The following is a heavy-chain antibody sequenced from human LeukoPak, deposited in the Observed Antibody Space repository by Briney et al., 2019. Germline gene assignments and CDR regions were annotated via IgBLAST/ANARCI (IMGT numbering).Heavy chain of an antibody. CDR3: AKDILSRRDSSGYPLDY. CDR1: GFTFSSYA. V-gene: IGHV3-23*01. Sequence: GGSLRLSXAASGFTFSSYAMSWVRQAPGKGLEWVSAISGSGGSTYYADSVKGRFTISRDNSKNTLYLQMNSLRAEDTAVYYCAKDILSRRDSSGYPLDYWGQGTLVTVSS. D-gene: IGHD3-22*01. CDR2: ISGSGGST. J-gene: IGHJ4*02.